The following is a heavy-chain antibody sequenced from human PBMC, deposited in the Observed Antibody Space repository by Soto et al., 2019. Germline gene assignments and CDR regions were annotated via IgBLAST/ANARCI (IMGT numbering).Heavy chain of an antibody. Sequence: EVQLVESGGGLVQPGESLRLSCTASGITFSSYSMHWVRQAPGKGLEWLSYISSSKTTYADSVKGRFTITRDNAKNSVYQQMNSIRDEDTDVYYCVGDHDFHTPMVHGNYWGRGTRVTVAA. CDR2: ISSSKTT. D-gene: IGHD5-18*01. CDR1: GITFSSYS. CDR3: VGDHDFHTPMVHGNY. V-gene: IGHV3-48*02. J-gene: IGHJ4*02.